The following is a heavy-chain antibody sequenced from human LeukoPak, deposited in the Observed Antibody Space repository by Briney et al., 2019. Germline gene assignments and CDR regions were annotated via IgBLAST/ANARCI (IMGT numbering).Heavy chain of an antibody. V-gene: IGHV3-9*01. CDR1: GFTFDDYG. CDR3: AKAPRGNDDYFDY. Sequence: GGSLRLSCAASGFTFDDYGMHWVRQAPGKGLEWVSGISWNSGSIGYADSVEGRFTISRDNAKNSLYLQMNSLRAEDTALYYCAKAPRGNDDYFDYWGQGTLVTVSS. D-gene: IGHD3-16*01. J-gene: IGHJ4*02. CDR2: ISWNSGSI.